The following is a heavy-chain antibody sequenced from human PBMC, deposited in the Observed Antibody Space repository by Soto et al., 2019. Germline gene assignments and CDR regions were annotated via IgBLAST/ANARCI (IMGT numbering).Heavy chain of an antibody. CDR2: FSGSTGIP. CDR1: GFTFRSTA. V-gene: IGHV3-23*01. D-gene: IGHD3-16*02. CDR3: VKYLSTWFDP. J-gene: IGHJ5*02. Sequence: PGGSLRLSCGASGFTFRSTAMSWVGKAPGKGLDWVSAFSGSTGIPDNADSVKGRFTIYRDSSKNPPTLQRNSRRAQNKAGNNFVKYLSTWFDPWGQGTLVTVSS.